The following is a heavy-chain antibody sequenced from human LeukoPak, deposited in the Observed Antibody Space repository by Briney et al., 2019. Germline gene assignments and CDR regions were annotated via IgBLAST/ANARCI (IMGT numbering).Heavy chain of an antibody. D-gene: IGHD2-21*01. J-gene: IGHJ5*02. Sequence: GGSLRLSCAASGFTFSSYSMNWVRQAPGKGLEWVSSISSSSYIYYADSVKGRFTISRDNAKNSLYLQMDSLRAEDTAVYYCARDFSLYCGGDCYSCEVWFDPWGQGTLVTVPS. CDR2: ISSSSYI. V-gene: IGHV3-21*01. CDR1: GFTFSSYS. CDR3: ARDFSLYCGGDCYSCEVWFDP.